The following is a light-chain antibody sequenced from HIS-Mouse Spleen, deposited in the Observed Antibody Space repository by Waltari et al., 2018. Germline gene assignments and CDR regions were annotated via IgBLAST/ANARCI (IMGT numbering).Light chain of an antibody. V-gene: IGLV3-10*01. CDR2: EDS. CDR1: ALPKKY. J-gene: IGLJ2*01. CDR3: YSTDSSGNHRV. Sequence: SSELTQPPSVSVSHGQTARITCSGDALPKKYAYWYQQKSGQAPVLVIYEDSKRPSGIPERFSGSSSGTMATLTISGAQVEDEADYYCYSTDSSGNHRVFGGGTKLTVL.